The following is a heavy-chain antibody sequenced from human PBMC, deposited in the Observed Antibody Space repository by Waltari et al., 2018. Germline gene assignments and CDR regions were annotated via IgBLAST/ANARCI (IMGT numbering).Heavy chain of an antibody. CDR2: IYYSGST. J-gene: IGHJ4*02. V-gene: IGHV4-31*03. CDR1: GGSISSGGYY. CDR3: ARGRGQQLVLFDY. Sequence: QVQLQESGPGLVKPSQTLSLTCPVSGGSISSGGYYWSWIRQHPGKGLAWIGYIYYSGSTYYNPSLKRRVTISGDTSKNQFSLKRSSVTAADTAVYYWARGRGQQLVLFDYWGQGTLVTVSS. D-gene: IGHD6-13*01.